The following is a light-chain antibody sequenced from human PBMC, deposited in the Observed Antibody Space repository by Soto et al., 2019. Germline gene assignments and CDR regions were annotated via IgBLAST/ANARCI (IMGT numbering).Light chain of an antibody. J-gene: IGKJ1*01. V-gene: IGKV1-12*01. CDR1: RGVNKY. Sequence: DIQMTQSPSSVSASVGDRVSITCRPSRGVNKYLAWYQQKPGKAPQLLIYETSTLQSGVPSRFSGSGSASGTDFTLTITSLQPEDVAVYYCQQAFSFPWTFGQGTKVEL. CDR2: ETS. CDR3: QQAFSFPWT.